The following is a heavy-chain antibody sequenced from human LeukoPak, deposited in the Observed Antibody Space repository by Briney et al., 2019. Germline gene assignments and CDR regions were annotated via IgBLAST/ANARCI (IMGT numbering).Heavy chain of an antibody. CDR1: GGSISSSRYY. CDR3: ATHPYSNGNNDYNMDV. D-gene: IGHD6-19*01. V-gene: IGHV4-39*01. CDR2: IDNSGST. J-gene: IGHJ6*03. Sequence: SETLSLTCTVSGGSISSSRYYWGWIRQPPGKGLEWIGRIDNSGSTSYNPSLNSRVTISVDTSKNQFSLKLSSVTATDTAVYYYATHPYSNGNNDYNMDVWGQGTTVTVSS.